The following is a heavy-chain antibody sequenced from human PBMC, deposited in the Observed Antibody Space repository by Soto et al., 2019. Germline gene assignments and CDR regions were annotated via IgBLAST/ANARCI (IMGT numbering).Heavy chain of an antibody. J-gene: IGHJ4*02. Sequence: QVQLVQSGAEVKKPGASVKVSCKASGYTFTSYDINWVRQATGQGLEWMGWMNPNSGNTGYAQKFHGRVTMTRNTSISTAYMELSSLRSEDTAVYYCARALYCSSTSCYNSIDYWGQGTLVTVSS. CDR1: GYTFTSYD. CDR3: ARALYCSSTSCYNSIDY. V-gene: IGHV1-8*01. CDR2: MNPNSGNT. D-gene: IGHD2-2*02.